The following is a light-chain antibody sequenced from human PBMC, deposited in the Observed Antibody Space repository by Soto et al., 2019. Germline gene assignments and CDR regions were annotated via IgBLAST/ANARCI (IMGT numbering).Light chain of an antibody. CDR2: LNSDGSH. V-gene: IGLV4-69*01. Sequence: QPVLTQSPSASASLGASVKLTCTLSSGHRSYAIAWHQQQPEKGPRYLMKLNSDGSHSKGDGIPDRFSGSSSGAERYLTISSLQSGDEADYYCSSYTSSATLVFGVGTKLTVL. CDR3: SSYTSSATLV. J-gene: IGLJ2*01. CDR1: SGHRSYA.